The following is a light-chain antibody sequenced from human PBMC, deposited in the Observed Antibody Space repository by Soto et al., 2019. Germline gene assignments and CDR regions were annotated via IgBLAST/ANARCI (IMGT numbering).Light chain of an antibody. J-gene: IGKJ1*01. Sequence: EIVLTQSPATLSLSPGERATHSCRASQSVDNHLAWYQQKPGQAPRLLIYDASNRATEIPARFSGSGSGTDFTLTISSLEPEDFVVYYSQQRSSSPLTLGLGTQVEF. V-gene: IGKV3-11*01. CDR2: DAS. CDR3: QQRSSSPLT. CDR1: QSVDNH.